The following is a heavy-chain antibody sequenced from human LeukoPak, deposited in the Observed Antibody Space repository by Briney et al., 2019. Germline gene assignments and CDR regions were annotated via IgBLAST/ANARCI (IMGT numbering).Heavy chain of an antibody. Sequence: ASVKVSCKASGYTFTSYGITWVRQAPGQGLEWMGWISAYNGNTNYAQKLQGRVTMTTDTSTSTAYMELRSLRSDDTAVYYCARFERWTGTVYLDYWGQGTLVTVSS. CDR1: GYTFTSYG. CDR3: ARFERWTGTVYLDY. J-gene: IGHJ4*02. V-gene: IGHV1-18*01. CDR2: ISAYNGNT. D-gene: IGHD3/OR15-3a*01.